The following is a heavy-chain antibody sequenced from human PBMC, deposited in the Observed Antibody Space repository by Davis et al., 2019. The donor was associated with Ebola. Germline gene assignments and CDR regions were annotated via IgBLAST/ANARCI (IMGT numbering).Heavy chain of an antibody. CDR2: ISSSSSYI. V-gene: IGHV3-21*01. D-gene: IGHD6-19*01. CDR1: GFTFSSYS. Sequence: ESLKISCAASGFTFSSYSMNWVRQAPGKGLEWVSSISSSSSYIYYADSVKGRFTISRDNAKNSLYLQMNSLRAEDTAVYYCARYYRAVAGHFDYWGQGTLVTVSS. J-gene: IGHJ4*02. CDR3: ARYYRAVAGHFDY.